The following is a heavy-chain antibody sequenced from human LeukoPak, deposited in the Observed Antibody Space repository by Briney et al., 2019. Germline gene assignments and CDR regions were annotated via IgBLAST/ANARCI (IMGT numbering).Heavy chain of an antibody. CDR3: ARGPSADIVVPEGLGAFDI. CDR2: IYYSGST. J-gene: IGHJ3*02. D-gene: IGHD2-2*01. V-gene: IGHV4-31*03. CDR1: GGSISSGGYY. Sequence: SQTLSLTCTVSGGSISSGGYYWSWIRQHPGKGLEWIGYIYYSGSTYYNPSLKSRVTISVDTSKNQLSLKLSSVTAADTAVYYCARGPSADIVVPEGLGAFDIWGQGTMVTVSS.